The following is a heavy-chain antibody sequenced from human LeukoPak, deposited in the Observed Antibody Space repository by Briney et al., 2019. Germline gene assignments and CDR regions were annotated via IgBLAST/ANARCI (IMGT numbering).Heavy chain of an antibody. CDR2: IYTSGST. CDR1: GGSISSYY. V-gene: IGHV4-4*07. Sequence: PSETLSLTCTVSGGSISSYYWSWIRQPAGKGLESIGRIYTSGSTNYNPSLNSPVTMSVDTSKNQFSLKLTSVPPGDTAVYYCARGIGTSYESSRDAFDIWGQGTMVTVSS. CDR3: ARGIGTSYESSRDAFDI. J-gene: IGHJ3*02. D-gene: IGHD3-22*01.